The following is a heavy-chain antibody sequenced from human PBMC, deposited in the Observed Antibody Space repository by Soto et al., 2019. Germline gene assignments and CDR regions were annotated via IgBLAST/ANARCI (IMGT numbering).Heavy chain of an antibody. Sequence: EVQLVESGGGLVHPGGSLKLSCAASGFPFNGSAMHWVRQASGKGLEWVGRIRSKPNNYATAYAASLKGRFTISRDDSKNTAYLQMNSLKTEDPAVYYCAGDFYYNRAVWGQGTTVTVSS. CDR3: AGDFYYNRAV. CDR1: GFPFNGSA. V-gene: IGHV3-73*02. CDR2: IRSKPNNYAT. J-gene: IGHJ6*02.